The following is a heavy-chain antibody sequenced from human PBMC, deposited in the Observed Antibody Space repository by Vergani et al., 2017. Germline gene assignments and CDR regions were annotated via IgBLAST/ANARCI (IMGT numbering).Heavy chain of an antibody. CDR3: AKDLGTSSGGGWFDP. V-gene: IGHV3-9*02. Sequence: EVQLEESGGGLVLPGSSLRLSCVASGFTSAGYAMHWVRHAPGKGLEWVSGISWNSNSIGDADSVKGRFTISRDNAKNSLYLQMNSLRAEDTALYYCAKDLGTSSGGGWFDPWGQGTLVTVSS. CDR1: GFTSAGYA. D-gene: IGHD6-6*01. CDR2: ISWNSNSI. J-gene: IGHJ5*02.